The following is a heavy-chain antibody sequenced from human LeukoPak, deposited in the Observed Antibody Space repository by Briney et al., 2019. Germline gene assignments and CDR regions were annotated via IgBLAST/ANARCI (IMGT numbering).Heavy chain of an antibody. D-gene: IGHD2-21*01. V-gene: IGHV3-30-3*01. CDR1: GFTFSSYA. Sequence: GGSLRLSCAASGFTFSSYAMHWVRQAPGKGLEWVAVISYDGSNKYYADSVKGRFTISRDNSKNTLYLQMNSLRAEDTAVYYCARGLYCGGDCDPFDYWGQGTLVTVSS. CDR2: ISYDGSNK. CDR3: ARGLYCGGDCDPFDY. J-gene: IGHJ4*02.